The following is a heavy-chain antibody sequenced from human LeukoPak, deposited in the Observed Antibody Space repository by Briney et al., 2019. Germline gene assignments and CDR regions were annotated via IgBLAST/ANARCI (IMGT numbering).Heavy chain of an antibody. D-gene: IGHD3-10*01. CDR1: GGSISSYY. CDR3: ARGRRFGELSHPTYYFDY. Sequence: SETLSLTCTVSGGSISSYYWSWIRQPAGKGLEWIGRIYTSGSTNYNPSLKSRVTMSVDTSKNQFSLKLSSVTAADTAVYYCARGRRFGELSHPTYYFDYWGQGTQVTVSS. V-gene: IGHV4-4*07. J-gene: IGHJ4*02. CDR2: IYTSGST.